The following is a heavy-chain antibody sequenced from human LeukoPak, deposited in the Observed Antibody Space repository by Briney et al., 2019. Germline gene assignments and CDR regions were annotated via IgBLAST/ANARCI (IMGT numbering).Heavy chain of an antibody. CDR3: ARRGGIIRGVASYYYMDV. J-gene: IGHJ6*03. CDR1: GYSISSDYY. CDR2: IYHSGST. V-gene: IGHV4-38-2*02. D-gene: IGHD3-10*01. Sequence: SETLSLTCTVSGYSISSDYYWGWIRQPPGKGLEWIGTIYHSGSTYYNPSLKSRVTISVDTSQNQFSLKLSSVTAADTAAYYCARRGGIIRGVASYYYMDVWGKGTTVTISS.